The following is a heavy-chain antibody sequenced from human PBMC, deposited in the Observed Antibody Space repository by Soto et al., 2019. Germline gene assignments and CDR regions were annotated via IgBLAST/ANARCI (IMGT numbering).Heavy chain of an antibody. CDR2: IWYDGSNK. D-gene: IGHD3-9*01. V-gene: IGHV3-33*08. J-gene: IGHJ4*02. CDR1: GFTFGDYA. CDR3: ARDVTYYDILTGSTRLAFDN. Sequence: PGGSLRLSCAASGFTFGDYAMHWVRQAPGKGLEWVAVIWYDGSNKYYADSVKGRFTISRDNSKNTLYLQMNSLRAEDTAVYYCARDVTYYDILTGSTRLAFDNWGQGTLVTVSS.